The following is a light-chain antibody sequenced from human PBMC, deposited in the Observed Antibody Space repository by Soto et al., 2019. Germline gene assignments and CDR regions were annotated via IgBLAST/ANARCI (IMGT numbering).Light chain of an antibody. CDR2: SSN. Sequence: QSVLTQPPSASGTPGQRVTISCSGSSSNIGSNHVYWYQQLQGTAPKLVIYSSNQRPSGVPDRLSGSTSGTSASLAISGLRSEDEADYYCAAWDDSLRGYVFGTGTKLTVL. J-gene: IGLJ1*01. CDR1: SSNIGSNH. V-gene: IGLV1-47*02. CDR3: AAWDDSLRGYV.